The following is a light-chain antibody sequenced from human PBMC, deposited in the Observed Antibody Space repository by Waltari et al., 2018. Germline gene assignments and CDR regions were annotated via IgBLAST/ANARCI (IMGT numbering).Light chain of an antibody. CDR3: QTGGHGTWV. CDR1: SGHSSNI. V-gene: IGLV4-69*01. CDR2: VNSDGSH. Sequence: QLVLTQSPSASASLGASVKLTCTLSSGHSSNIIAWLQQKPEKGPRYLRKVNSDGSHSKGDEMPDRFSGSRSGAERYLTISTVQSEDEADYYCQTGGHGTWVFGGGTKLTVL. J-gene: IGLJ3*02.